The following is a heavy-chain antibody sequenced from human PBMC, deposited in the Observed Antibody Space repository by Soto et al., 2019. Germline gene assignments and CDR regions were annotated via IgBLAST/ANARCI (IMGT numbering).Heavy chain of an antibody. J-gene: IGHJ6*02. D-gene: IGHD6-13*01. CDR2: ISAYNGNT. CDR3: ARGGIRGIAAAGTGRHYYGMDV. CDR1: GYTFTSYG. Sequence: QVQLVQSGAEVKKPGASVKVSCKASGYTFTSYGISWVRQAPGQGLEWMGWISAYNGNTNYAQKLQGRVTMTTDTSTSTAYMELRSLRSDDTAVYYCARGGIRGIAAAGTGRHYYGMDVWGQGTTVTVSS. V-gene: IGHV1-18*01.